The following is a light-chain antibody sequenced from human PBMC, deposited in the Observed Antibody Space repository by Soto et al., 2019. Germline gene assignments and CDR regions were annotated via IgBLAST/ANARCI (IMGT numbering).Light chain of an antibody. Sequence: ESMLTQSPGTLSLSPGERATLSCRASQSVSTRYLAWYRQKPGQAPSLLIYGASIRSTGLPDRFRGSGSGTDFTVTISSLETEDFAVYYCHQFGSSPPAFTFGQGTKLEI. CDR2: GAS. CDR1: QSVSTRY. V-gene: IGKV3-20*01. J-gene: IGKJ2*01. CDR3: HQFGSSPPAFT.